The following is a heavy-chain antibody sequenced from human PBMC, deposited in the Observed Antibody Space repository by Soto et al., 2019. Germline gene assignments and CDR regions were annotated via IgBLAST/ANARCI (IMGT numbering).Heavy chain of an antibody. D-gene: IGHD3-10*01. Sequence: PGGSLRLSCAASGFTFSSYAMHWVRQAPGKGLEWVAVISYDGSNKYYADSVKGRFTISRDNSKNTLYLQMNSLRAEDTAVYYCASLYYYGSGSTDYFDYWGQGTLVTVSS. V-gene: IGHV3-30-3*01. J-gene: IGHJ4*02. CDR3: ASLYYYGSGSTDYFDY. CDR1: GFTFSSYA. CDR2: ISYDGSNK.